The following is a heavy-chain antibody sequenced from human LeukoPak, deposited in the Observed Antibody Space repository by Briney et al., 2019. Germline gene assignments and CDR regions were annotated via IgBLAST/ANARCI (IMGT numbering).Heavy chain of an antibody. CDR3: ARHSPSYSRVDY. Sequence: SETLSLTCTVSGGSFNIGGYYWSWIRQPPGKGLEWIGYIYYSGSTNYNPSLKSRVTISVDTSKNQFSLKLSSVTAADTAVYYCARHSPSYSRVDYWGQGTLVTVSS. D-gene: IGHD4-11*01. J-gene: IGHJ4*02. CDR1: GGSFNIGGYY. CDR2: IYYSGST. V-gene: IGHV4-61*08.